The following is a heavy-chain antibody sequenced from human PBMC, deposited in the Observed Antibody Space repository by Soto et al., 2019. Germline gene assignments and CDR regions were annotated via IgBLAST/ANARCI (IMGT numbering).Heavy chain of an antibody. CDR2: IIPIFGTA. Sequence: ASVKVSCKASGGTFSSYAISWVRQAPGQGLEWMGGIIPIFGTANYAQKFQGRVTITADESTSTAYMELSSLRSEDTAVYYCASKERDYYGSGSYFDYWGQGTLVTVSS. D-gene: IGHD3-10*01. J-gene: IGHJ4*02. CDR1: GGTFSSYA. CDR3: ASKERDYYGSGSYFDY. V-gene: IGHV1-69*13.